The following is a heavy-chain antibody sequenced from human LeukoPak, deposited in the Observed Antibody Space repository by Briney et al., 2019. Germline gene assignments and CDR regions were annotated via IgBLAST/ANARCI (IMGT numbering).Heavy chain of an antibody. D-gene: IGHD5-12*01. CDR3: VRQIVATRDFDY. Sequence: PGGSLRLSCAASGISVSSNYMSWVRQPPGKGLEWITSMYYSGSTYYSPSLKSRVSISVDTSKNQFSLKLTSVTAADTAVYYCVRQIVATRDFDYWGQGTLVTVSS. CDR2: MYYSGST. V-gene: IGHV4-39*01. J-gene: IGHJ4*02. CDR1: GISVSSNY.